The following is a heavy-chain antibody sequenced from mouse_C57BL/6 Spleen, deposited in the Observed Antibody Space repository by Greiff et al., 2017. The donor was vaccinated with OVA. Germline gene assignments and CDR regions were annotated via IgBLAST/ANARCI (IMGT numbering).Heavy chain of an antibody. V-gene: IGHV5-6*01. CDR1: GFTFSSYG. J-gene: IGHJ2*01. CDR2: ISSGGSYT. Sequence: EVKLMESGGDLVKPGGSLKLSCAASGFTFSSYGMSWVRQTPDKRLEWVATISSGGSYTYYPDSVKGRFTISRDNAKNTLYLQMSSLKSEDTAMYYCARQILDYFGYWGQGTTLTVSS. CDR3: ARQILDYFGY.